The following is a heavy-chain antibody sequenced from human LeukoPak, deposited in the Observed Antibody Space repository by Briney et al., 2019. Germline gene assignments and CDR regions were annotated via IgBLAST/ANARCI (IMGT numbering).Heavy chain of an antibody. V-gene: IGHV3-74*01. J-gene: IGHJ4*02. D-gene: IGHD3-22*01. CDR2: TSGDGSIT. Sequence: PGGSLRLSCAASGLTFGSYWMHWVRQAPGKGLVWVSRTSGDGSITDYADSVKGRFTISRDNAKNTVFLQMNSLRAEDTALYYCSRARGYLDYWGQGALVTVSS. CDR1: GLTFGSYW. CDR3: SRARGYLDY.